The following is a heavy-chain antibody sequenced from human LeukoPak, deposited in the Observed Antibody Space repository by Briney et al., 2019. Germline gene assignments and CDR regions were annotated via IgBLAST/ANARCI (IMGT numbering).Heavy chain of an antibody. CDR3: ARRRDSISWFHDYYYGMDV. V-gene: IGHV1-18*01. J-gene: IGHJ6*02. D-gene: IGHD6-13*01. CDR1: GYTFTSYG. CDR2: ISAYNGNT. Sequence: ASVKVSCKASGYTFTSYGISWVRQAPGQGLEWMGWISAYNGNTNYAQKLQGRVTMTTDTSTRTAYMELRSLRSDDTAVYYCARRRDSISWFHDYYYGMDVWGQGTTVTVSS.